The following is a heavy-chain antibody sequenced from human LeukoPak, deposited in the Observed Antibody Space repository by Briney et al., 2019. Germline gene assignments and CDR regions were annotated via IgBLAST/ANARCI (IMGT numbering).Heavy chain of an antibody. J-gene: IGHJ1*01. CDR1: GGSISSGDYY. CDR2: IYYSGST. Sequence: PSQTLSLTCTVSGGSISSGDYYWSWIRQPPGKGLEWIGYIYYSGSTYYNPSLKSRVTISVDTSKNQFALKLSSVTAADTAVYYCASHGDPGYFQHWGQGTLVTVSS. CDR3: ASHGDPGYFQH. D-gene: IGHD4-17*01. V-gene: IGHV4-30-4*01.